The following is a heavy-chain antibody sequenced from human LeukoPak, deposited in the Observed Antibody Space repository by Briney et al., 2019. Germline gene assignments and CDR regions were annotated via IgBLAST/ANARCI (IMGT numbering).Heavy chain of an antibody. CDR3: ARFSVGGRYDFDY. CDR1: GYTFTAYY. CDR2: ISPNSGAT. J-gene: IGHJ4*02. D-gene: IGHD3-9*01. V-gene: IGHV1-2*02. Sequence: ASVKVSCKAYGYTFTAYYLHWVRQAPGQELEWMGWISPNSGATKYAQKFQDRVTMTRDTSINTAYMELSRLRSDDTAVYYCARFSVGGRYDFDYWGQGTLVTVSS.